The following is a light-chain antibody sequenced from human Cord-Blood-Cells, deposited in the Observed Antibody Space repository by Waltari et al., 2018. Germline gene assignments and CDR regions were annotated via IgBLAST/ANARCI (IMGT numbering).Light chain of an antibody. J-gene: IGLJ2*01. CDR2: DVS. CDR1: SSDVGGYNY. CDR3: SSYTSSSTRV. V-gene: IGLV2-14*04. Sequence: ISCTGTSSDVGGYNYVSWYQQHPGKAPKLMIYDVSNRPSGVSNRFSGSKSGNTASLTISGLQAEDEADYYCSSYTSSSTRVFGGGTKLTVL.